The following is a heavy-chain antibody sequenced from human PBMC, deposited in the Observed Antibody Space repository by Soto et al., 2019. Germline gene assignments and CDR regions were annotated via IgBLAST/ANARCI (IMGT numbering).Heavy chain of an antibody. Sequence: GASVNVCCKASGYTFTSYGISWVRQAPGQGLEWMGWISAYNGNTNYAQKLQGRVTMTTDTSTSTAYMELRSLRSDDTAVYYCARDTSIVVVPAAIPFVGIRDYGMDVWGQGTTVTVSS. CDR3: ARDTSIVVVPAAIPFVGIRDYGMDV. D-gene: IGHD2-2*02. V-gene: IGHV1-18*04. CDR2: ISAYNGNT. CDR1: GYTFTSYG. J-gene: IGHJ6*02.